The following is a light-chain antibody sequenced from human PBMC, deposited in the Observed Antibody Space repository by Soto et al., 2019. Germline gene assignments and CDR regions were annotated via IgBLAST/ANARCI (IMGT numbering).Light chain of an antibody. V-gene: IGKV1-39*01. CDR1: QSISSY. J-gene: IGKJ4*01. Sequence: DIQMTHSPSSLSASVLYIVTITCRASQSISSYLNSYQQKPGKAPKLLIYAASSLQSGVPSRFSGSGSGTDFTLTISSLQPEDFATYYCQKSYSTPLTFGGGTKVDIK. CDR2: AAS. CDR3: QKSYSTPLT.